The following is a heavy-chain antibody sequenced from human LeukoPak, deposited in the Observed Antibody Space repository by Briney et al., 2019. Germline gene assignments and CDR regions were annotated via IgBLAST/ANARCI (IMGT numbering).Heavy chain of an antibody. J-gene: IGHJ5*02. D-gene: IGHD3-10*01. CDR3: ARGTPFMVRGVNQPLNWFDP. V-gene: IGHV4-39*07. CDR2: IYYSGST. CDR1: GGSISSSSYY. Sequence: SETLSLTCTVSGGSISSSSYYWGWIRQPPGKGLEWIGSIYYSGSTYYNPSLKSRVTISVDTSKNQFSLKLSSVTAADTAVYYCARGTPFMVRGVNQPLNWFDPWGQGTLVTVSS.